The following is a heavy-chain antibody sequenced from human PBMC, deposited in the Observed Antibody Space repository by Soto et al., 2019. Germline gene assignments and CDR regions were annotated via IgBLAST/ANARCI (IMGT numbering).Heavy chain of an antibody. D-gene: IGHD2-15*01. V-gene: IGHV3-11*01. CDR1: GFTFSDYY. CDR3: ACRGCSGGSCSLSDYYYYYYLDV. J-gene: IGHJ6*03. CDR2: ISSSGSTI. Sequence: QVQLVESGGGLVKPGGSLRLSCAASGFTFSDYYMSWIRQAPGKGLEWVSYISSSGSTIYYADSVKGRFTISRDNAKKSLCLQMNSLRAEDRAVYYCACRGCSGGSCSLSDYYYYYYLDVWGKGGTVIVSS.